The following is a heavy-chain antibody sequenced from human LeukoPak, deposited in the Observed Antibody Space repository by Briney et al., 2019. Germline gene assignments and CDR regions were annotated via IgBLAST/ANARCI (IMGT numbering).Heavy chain of an antibody. CDR3: ARVERGYSYGYYDY. CDR1: GFTFSSYA. Sequence: GGSLRLSCAASGFTFSSYAMHWVRQAPGKGLEWVAVISYDGSNKYYADSVKGRFTISRDNSKNTLYLQMNSLRAEDTAVYYCARVERGYSYGYYDYWGQGTLVTVSS. V-gene: IGHV3-30*04. J-gene: IGHJ4*02. D-gene: IGHD5-18*01. CDR2: ISYDGSNK.